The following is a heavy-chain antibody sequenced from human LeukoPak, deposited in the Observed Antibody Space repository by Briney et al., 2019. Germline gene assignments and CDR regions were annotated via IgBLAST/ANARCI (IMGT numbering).Heavy chain of an antibody. CDR1: GYTFTSYG. V-gene: IGHV1-18*04. D-gene: IGHD3-10*01. CDR3: ASSPGPSMARGVIGGSYWFDP. Sequence: ASVKVSCTAPGYTFTSYGISWVRQAPGQGLEWMGWISAYNGNTNYAQKLQGRVTMTTDTSTSTAYMELRSLRSDDTAVYYCASSPGPSMARGVIGGSYWFDPWGQGTLVTVSS. CDR2: ISAYNGNT. J-gene: IGHJ5*02.